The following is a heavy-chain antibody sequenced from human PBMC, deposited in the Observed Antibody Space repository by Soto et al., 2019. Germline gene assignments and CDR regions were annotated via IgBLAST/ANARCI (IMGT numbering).Heavy chain of an antibody. CDR1: GFTFSSYG. J-gene: IGHJ3*02. CDR2: IWYDGSNK. CDR3: ASESGSYSTGHDAFDI. Sequence: QVQLVESGGGVVQPGRSLRLSCAASGFTFSSYGMHWVRQAPGKGLEWVAVIWYDGSNKYYADSVKGRFTISRDNSKNXLYLQMNSLRAEDTAVYDCASESGSYSTGHDAFDIWGQGTMVTVSS. V-gene: IGHV3-33*01. D-gene: IGHD1-26*01.